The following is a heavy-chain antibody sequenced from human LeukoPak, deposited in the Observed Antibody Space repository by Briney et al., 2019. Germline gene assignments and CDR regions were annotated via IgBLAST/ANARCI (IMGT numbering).Heavy chain of an antibody. D-gene: IGHD3-10*01. J-gene: IGHJ4*02. CDR3: AKDFGRNLGGPGY. Sequence: GGSLRLSCAASGFTFSTYTMAWVRQAPGGGLEWVSAVRGDGDITYYADFVKGRFAITRDNSKDTLYLQMNSLRAEDTAVYYCAKDFGRNLGGPGYWGRGTLVTVSS. CDR1: GFTFSTYT. V-gene: IGHV3-23*01. CDR2: VRGDGDIT.